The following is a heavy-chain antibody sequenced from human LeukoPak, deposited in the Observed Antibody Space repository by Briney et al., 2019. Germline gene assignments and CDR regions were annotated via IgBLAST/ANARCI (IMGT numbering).Heavy chain of an antibody. CDR3: ASKTGKTGTYD. CDR2: IDRRGGNT. CDR1: GFNFSDYV. Sequence: GGSLRLSCAASGFNFSDYVMIWVRQAPGKGLEWVSSIDRRGGNTYYADSVKGRFTISRDNSKNTLFLLMNSLRAEDTAVYHCASKTGKTGTYDWGQGTPVTVSS. V-gene: IGHV3-23*01. J-gene: IGHJ4*02. D-gene: IGHD1-1*01.